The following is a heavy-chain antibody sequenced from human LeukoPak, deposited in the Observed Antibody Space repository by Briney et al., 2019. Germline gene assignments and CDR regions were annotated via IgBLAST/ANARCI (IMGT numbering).Heavy chain of an antibody. J-gene: IGHJ4*02. V-gene: IGHV4-39*01. Sequence: SETLSLTCAVSGGSISSTTSYWGWIRQPPGKGLEWIGRIYYSGSTFYNPSLKSRVTISVDTSKNQLSLRLSSVTAADTAVYYCARHGSTDYSDYWGQGTLVTVSS. CDR3: ARHGSTDYSDY. CDR2: IYYSGST. CDR1: GGSISSTTSY. D-gene: IGHD2-2*03.